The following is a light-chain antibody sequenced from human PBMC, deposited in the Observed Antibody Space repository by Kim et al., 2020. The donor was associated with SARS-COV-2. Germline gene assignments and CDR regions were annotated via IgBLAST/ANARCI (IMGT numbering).Light chain of an antibody. CDR1: QSVSSSY. J-gene: IGKJ4*01. V-gene: IGKV3-20*01. CDR2: GAS. Sequence: EIVLTQSPGTLSLSPGERATLSCRASQSVSSSYLAWYQQKPGQAPRLLIYGASSRATGIPDRFSGSGSGTDFTLTISRLEPEDFAVYYCQQDGSSLRTFGGGTKVDIK. CDR3: QQDGSSLRT.